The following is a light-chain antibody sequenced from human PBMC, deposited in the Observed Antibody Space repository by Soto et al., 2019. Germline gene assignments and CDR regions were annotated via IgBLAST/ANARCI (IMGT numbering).Light chain of an antibody. CDR3: QQYNSYPWT. J-gene: IGKJ1*01. Sequence: DIQMTQSPSTLSASVGDRVTITCRASQSISSWLAWYQQKPGKAPNLLIYKASSLESGVPSRFSGSGSETAFTLTISSLHPDDFATYYCQQYNSYPWTFGQGTKVEIK. CDR1: QSISSW. V-gene: IGKV1-5*03. CDR2: KAS.